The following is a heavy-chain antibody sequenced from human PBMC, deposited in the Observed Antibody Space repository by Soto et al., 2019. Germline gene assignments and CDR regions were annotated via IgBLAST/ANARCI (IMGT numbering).Heavy chain of an antibody. CDR1: GGSISSYY. CDR3: GRESSGWYLAY. CDR2: IYYSGST. D-gene: IGHD6-19*01. V-gene: IGHV4-59*01. Sequence: PSETLSLTCTVSGGSISSYYWSWIRQPPGKGLEWIGYIYYSGSTNYNPSLKSRVTISVDTSKNQFSLKLSSVTAADTAVYYWGRESSGWYLAYWGRGPRVTVSS. J-gene: IGHJ4*02.